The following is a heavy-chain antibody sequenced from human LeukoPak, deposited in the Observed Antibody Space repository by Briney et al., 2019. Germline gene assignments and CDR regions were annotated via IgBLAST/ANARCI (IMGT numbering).Heavy chain of an antibody. D-gene: IGHD3-22*01. V-gene: IGHV4-61*02. CDR2: IYTSGST. J-gene: IGHJ3*02. Sequence: PSETLSLTCTVSGGSISSGSYYWSWIRQPAGKGLEWIGRIYTSGSTNYNPSLKSRVTISVDTSKNQFSLKLSSVTAADTAVYYCARYTYYYDSSGYPAGAFDIWGQGTMVTVSS. CDR3: ARYTYYYDSSGYPAGAFDI. CDR1: GGSISSGSYY.